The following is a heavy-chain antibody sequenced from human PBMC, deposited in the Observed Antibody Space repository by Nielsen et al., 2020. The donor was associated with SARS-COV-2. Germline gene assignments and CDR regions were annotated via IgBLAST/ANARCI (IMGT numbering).Heavy chain of an antibody. CDR2: IYHGGII. J-gene: IGHJ4*02. CDR1: GESVSSQTW. CDR3: ARMIGYSTSSDH. Sequence: SETLSLTCGVFGESVSSQTWWSWVRQPPGKGLEWIGQIYHGGIINYNPSLRSRVAISVDKSKNQFSLQLTSVTAADTAVYYCARMIGYSTSSDHWGQGTLVTVAS. D-gene: IGHD6-6*01. V-gene: IGHV4-4*02.